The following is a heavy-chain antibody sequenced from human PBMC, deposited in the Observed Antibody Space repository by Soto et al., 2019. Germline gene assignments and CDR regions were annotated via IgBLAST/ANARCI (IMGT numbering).Heavy chain of an antibody. CDR3: TTAPMPIVVGATTPYWYFDL. D-gene: IGHD1-26*01. V-gene: IGHV3-15*07. J-gene: IGHJ2*01. Sequence: EVQLVESGGGLVKPGGSLRLSCAASGFTFSTAWMNWVRQAPGKGLEWVGRIKSKTDGGTTDYAEPVKGRFTIPRDDSKNTMYLQMNSLKTEDTAVYYCTTAPMPIVVGATTPYWYFDLWGRGTLVTVSS. CDR2: IKSKTDGGTT. CDR1: GFTFSTAW.